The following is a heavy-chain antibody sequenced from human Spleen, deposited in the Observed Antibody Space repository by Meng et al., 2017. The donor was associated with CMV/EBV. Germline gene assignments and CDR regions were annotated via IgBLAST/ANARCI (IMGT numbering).Heavy chain of an antibody. CDR1: GFTFSSYS. CDR2: IKQDGSEK. D-gene: IGHD3-22*01. CDR3: ARGTASGSYYYDSSGYFDY. J-gene: IGHJ4*02. V-gene: IGHV3-7*01. Sequence: GGSLRLSCAASGFTFSSYSMNWVRQAPGKGLEWVANIKQDGSEKYYVDSVKGRFTISRDNSKNSLYLQMNSLRAEDTAVYYCARGTASGSYYYDSSGYFDYWGQGTLVTVSS.